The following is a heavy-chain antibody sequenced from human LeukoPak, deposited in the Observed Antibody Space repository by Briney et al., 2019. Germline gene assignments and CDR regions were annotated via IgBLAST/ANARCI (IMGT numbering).Heavy chain of an antibody. Sequence: PSQTLSLTCTVSGGSISSGDYYWSWTRQPPGKGLEWIGYIYYSGSTYYNPSLKSRVTISVDTSKNQFSLKLSSVTAADTAVYYCARENPYCSSTSCYQGHYFDYWGQGTLVTVSS. CDR1: GGSISSGDYY. V-gene: IGHV4-30-4*01. CDR2: IYYSGST. D-gene: IGHD2-2*01. J-gene: IGHJ4*02. CDR3: ARENPYCSSTSCYQGHYFDY.